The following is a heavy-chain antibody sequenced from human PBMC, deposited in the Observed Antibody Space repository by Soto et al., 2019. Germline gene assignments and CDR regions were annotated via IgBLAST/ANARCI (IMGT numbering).Heavy chain of an antibody. V-gene: IGHV1-69*01. D-gene: IGHD5-12*01. CDR1: GGTFSSYA. CDR3: ARVGETATIIEDYYGMDV. Sequence: QVQLVQSGAEVKKPGSSVKVSCKASGGTFSSYAISWVRQAPGQGLEWMGGVIPIFGTANYAQKFQGRVTITADESTSTAYMELSSLRSEDTAVYYCARVGETATIIEDYYGMDVWGQGTTVTVSS. CDR2: VIPIFGTA. J-gene: IGHJ6*02.